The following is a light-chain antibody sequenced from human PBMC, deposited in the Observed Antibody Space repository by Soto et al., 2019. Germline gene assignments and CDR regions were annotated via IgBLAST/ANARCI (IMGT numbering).Light chain of an antibody. Sequence: QSVLTQPASVSGSPGQSITLSCTGTSSDVGGSNYVSWYQQHPGKAPKLMIYEVSNRPSGVSNRFSGSKSGNTASLTISGLQADDEADYYCSSYTSSSTLIFGGGTKLTVL. CDR3: SSYTSSSTLI. V-gene: IGLV2-14*01. J-gene: IGLJ2*01. CDR2: EVS. CDR1: SSDVGGSNY.